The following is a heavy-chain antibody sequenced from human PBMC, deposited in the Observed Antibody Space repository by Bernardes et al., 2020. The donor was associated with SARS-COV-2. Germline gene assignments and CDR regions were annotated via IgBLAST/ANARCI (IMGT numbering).Heavy chain of an antibody. J-gene: IGHJ2*01. Sequence: GGSLRLCCAGCGFIFSRYAMAWVHQAPGKGLEIVAGVDGSAETIFYANSVRGRFSISKDSSNNIVYLQMDSLTGEDTATYYCAKDFIVGDSLWYFDVWGRGTLVTVSS. CDR2: VDGSAETI. CDR1: GFIFSRYA. CDR3: AKDFIVGDSLWYFDV. V-gene: IGHV3-23*01. D-gene: IGHD4-17*01.